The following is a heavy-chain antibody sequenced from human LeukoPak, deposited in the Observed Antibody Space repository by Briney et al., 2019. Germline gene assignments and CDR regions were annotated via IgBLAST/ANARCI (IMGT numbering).Heavy chain of an antibody. CDR1: GFTFSHFW. J-gene: IGHJ4*02. CDR3: AYDFWSGYHHY. D-gene: IGHD3-3*01. CDR2: IKKTGSET. Sequence: GGSLRLSCAASGFTFSHFWMSWVRQAPGKGLEWVAYIKKTGSETYYVDSVKGRFTITRDNTRNSLFLQMYSLRAEDTAVYYCAYDFWSGYHHYWGQGTLVTVSS. V-gene: IGHV3-7*01.